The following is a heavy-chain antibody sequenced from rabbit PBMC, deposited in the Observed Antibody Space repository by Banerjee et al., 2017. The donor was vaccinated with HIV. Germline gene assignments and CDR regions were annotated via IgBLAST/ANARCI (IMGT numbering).Heavy chain of an antibody. CDR3: ELDTSASFSRYGLDL. D-gene: IGHD1-1*01. Sequence: QSLEESGGDLVKPEGSLTLTCTASGFSFSSSEYMCWVRQAPGKGLEWVSCISGDSSGFTYTAAWASGAFTCSKTSSTTVTLQMTSMTIATTADTFCELDTSASFSRYGLDLWGPGTLVTVS. V-gene: IGHV1S40*01. CDR1: GFSFSSSEY. J-gene: IGHJ6*01. CDR2: ISGDSSGFT.